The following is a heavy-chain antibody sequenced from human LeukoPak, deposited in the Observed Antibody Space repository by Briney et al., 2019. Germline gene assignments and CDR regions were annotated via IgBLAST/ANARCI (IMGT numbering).Heavy chain of an antibody. CDR3: ARRITIFGVVIMDAFDI. CDR2: INHSGST. CDR1: GGSFSGYY. V-gene: IGHV4-34*01. Sequence: PSETLSLTCAVYGGSFSGYYWSRIRQPPGKGLERIGEINHSGSTNYNPSLKSRVTISVDTSKNQFSLKLSSVTAADTAVYYCARRITIFGVVIMDAFDIWGQGTMVTVSS. D-gene: IGHD3-3*01. J-gene: IGHJ3*02.